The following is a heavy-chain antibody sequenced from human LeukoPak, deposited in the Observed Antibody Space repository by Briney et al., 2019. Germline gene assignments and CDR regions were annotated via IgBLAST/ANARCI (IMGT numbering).Heavy chain of an antibody. Sequence: GGSLRLSCAASGFTFSSYGMSWVRQAPGKGLEWVANIKQDGSEKYYVDSVKGRFTISRDNAKNSLYLQMNSLRAEDTAVYYCARERRDGCHFDYWGQGTLVTVSS. CDR3: ARERRDGCHFDY. J-gene: IGHJ4*02. V-gene: IGHV3-7*01. D-gene: IGHD5-24*01. CDR2: IKQDGSEK. CDR1: GFTFSSYG.